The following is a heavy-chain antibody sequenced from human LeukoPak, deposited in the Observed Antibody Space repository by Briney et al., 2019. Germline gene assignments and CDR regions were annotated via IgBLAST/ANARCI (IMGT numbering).Heavy chain of an antibody. J-gene: IGHJ3*02. V-gene: IGHV4-34*01. CDR3: SLARTSYRRAFDI. CDR2: INHSGST. Sequence: SETLSLTCAVYGGSFSGYYWSWIRQPPGKGLEWIGEINHSGSTNYNPSLKSRVTISVDTSKNQFSLKLSSVTAADMAVYYCSLARTSYRRAFDIWGQGTMVTVSS. CDR1: GGSFSGYY. D-gene: IGHD1-26*01.